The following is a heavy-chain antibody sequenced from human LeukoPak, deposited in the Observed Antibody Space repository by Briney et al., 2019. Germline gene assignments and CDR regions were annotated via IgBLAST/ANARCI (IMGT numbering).Heavy chain of an antibody. CDR1: GFTFGDYA. V-gene: IGHV3-49*03. CDR3: TRGPTYYYDSSGYELYY. CDR2: IRSKAYGGTT. J-gene: IGHJ4*02. D-gene: IGHD3-22*01. Sequence: GSLRLSCTASGFTFGDYAMSRFRQAPGKGLEWVGFIRSKAYGGTTEYAASVKGRFTISRDDSKSIAYLQMNSLKTEDTAVYYCTRGPTYYYDSSGYELYYWGQGTLVTVSS.